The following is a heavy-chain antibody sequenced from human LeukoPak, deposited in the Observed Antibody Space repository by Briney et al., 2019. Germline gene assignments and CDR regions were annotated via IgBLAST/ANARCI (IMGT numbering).Heavy chain of an antibody. CDR3: ARDRGGIGYYMDV. CDR2: ISSSSGNI. D-gene: IGHD3-16*02. J-gene: IGHJ6*03. V-gene: IGHV3-48*01. Sequence: GGSLRLSCAASGFTFSSYSMNWVRQAPGKGLEWVSYISSSSGNIYYADSVKGRFTISRDNAKQMNSLRAEDTALYYCARDRGGIGYYMDVWGKGTTVTVSS. CDR1: GFTFSSYS.